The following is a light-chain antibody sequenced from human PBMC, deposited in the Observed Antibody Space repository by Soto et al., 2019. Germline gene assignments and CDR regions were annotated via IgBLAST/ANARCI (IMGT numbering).Light chain of an antibody. CDR1: QSVYNN. V-gene: IGKV3-15*01. Sequence: EIVMTQSPATLSVSPGERANLSCRASQSVYNNFAWYQQKPGQAPRPLIYGASTRATGIPARFSGSGSGTEFTLTISSLQYEDFAVYYCQQYNNWPPVTFGHGTKVDIK. J-gene: IGKJ3*01. CDR2: GAS. CDR3: QQYNNWPPVT.